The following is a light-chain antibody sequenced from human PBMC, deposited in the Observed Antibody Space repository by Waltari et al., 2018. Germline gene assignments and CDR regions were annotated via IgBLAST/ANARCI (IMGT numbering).Light chain of an antibody. CDR2: DVS. J-gene: IGLJ1*01. CDR1: SSDVGGYNY. Sequence: QSALTQPASVSGSPGQPITISCSGSSSDVGGYNYVPWYQHPPGQAPTLIIFDVSKRPSGVSNRFSCSKSGNTASLTISGLQAEDEADYYCSSHTSSTTLGFGTGTKVTVL. V-gene: IGLV2-14*03. CDR3: SSHTSSTTLG.